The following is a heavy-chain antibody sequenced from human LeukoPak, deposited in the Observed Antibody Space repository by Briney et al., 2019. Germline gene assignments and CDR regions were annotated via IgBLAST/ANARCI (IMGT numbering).Heavy chain of an antibody. V-gene: IGHV4-59*08. J-gene: IGHJ4*02. CDR3: ATLRGASTAVFDS. Sequence: PSETLSLTCTVSGGSISYDYWSWIRQSPGKRLEWIGYIHYSGATNYSPSLKSRVTISVDTSKNQFSLKLSSVTAADTALYYRATLRGASTAVFDSWGQGALVTVSS. CDR1: GGSISYDY. D-gene: IGHD2-21*02. CDR2: IHYSGAT.